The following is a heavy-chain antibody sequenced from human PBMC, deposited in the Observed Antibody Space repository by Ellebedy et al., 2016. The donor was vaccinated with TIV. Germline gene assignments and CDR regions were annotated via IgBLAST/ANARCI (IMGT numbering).Heavy chain of an antibody. J-gene: IGHJ4*02. CDR2: LDTDGRNT. CDR3: ARDLGGARTY. D-gene: IGHD3-16*01. Sequence: GESLKISXVASGFTFSDFWMHWVRQAPGKGLVWVSRLDTDGRNTGYAESVKGRFTISRDNAKNTLYLQMNSLRAEDTAVYYCARDLGGARTYWGQGTLVTVSS. V-gene: IGHV3-74*01. CDR1: GFTFSDFW.